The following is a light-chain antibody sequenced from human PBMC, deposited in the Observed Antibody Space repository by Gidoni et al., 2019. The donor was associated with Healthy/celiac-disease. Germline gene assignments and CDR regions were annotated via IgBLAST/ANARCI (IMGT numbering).Light chain of an antibody. Sequence: SSELTQDPAVSVVLGQTVRITCQGDSLRSYYASWYQQEPGQAPVLGIYGKNTRPPGIPSRFSGSSSGITASLTITGAQAEDEADYYCNSRDRSGNRLVFGGGTKLTVL. V-gene: IGLV3-19*01. CDR2: GKN. CDR3: NSRDRSGNRLV. CDR1: SLRSYY. J-gene: IGLJ2*01.